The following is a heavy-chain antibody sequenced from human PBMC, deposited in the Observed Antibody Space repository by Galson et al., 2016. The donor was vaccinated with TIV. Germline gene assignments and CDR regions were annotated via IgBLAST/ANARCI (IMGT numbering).Heavy chain of an antibody. V-gene: IGHV1-24*01. J-gene: IGHJ4*02. Sequence: SVKVSCKVSGYTLSEIAMHWVRQAPGKGLEWMGGFDPEAGRTIYAQKFHGRVTVTEGTATDTAYMEVNNLRSDDTAVYFCARAPPLYYSSWPMDHWGQGTLVTVSS. CDR3: ARAPPLYYSSWPMDH. CDR2: FDPEAGRT. D-gene: IGHD6-19*01. CDR1: GYTLSEIA.